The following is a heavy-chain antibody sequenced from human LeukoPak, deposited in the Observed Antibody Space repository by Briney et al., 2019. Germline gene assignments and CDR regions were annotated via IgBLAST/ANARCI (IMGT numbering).Heavy chain of an antibody. V-gene: IGHV6-1*01. J-gene: IGHJ4*02. CDR2: TYYRSQWYN. D-gene: IGHD5-18*01. CDR1: GDSVSNNSAA. Sequence: SQTLSLTCAISGDSVSNNSAAWNWIRQSPSRGLEWLGRTYYRSQWYNHYAVSVKSRITINSDTSKNQFSLQLNSVTHEDTAVYYCAREKQGYNYDVFDYWGQGTLVTVSS. CDR3: AREKQGYNYDVFDY.